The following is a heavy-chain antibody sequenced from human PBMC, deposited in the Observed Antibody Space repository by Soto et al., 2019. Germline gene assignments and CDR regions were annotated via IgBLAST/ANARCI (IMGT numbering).Heavy chain of an antibody. V-gene: IGHV3-9*01. J-gene: IGHJ4*02. CDR3: AKGISGWWGGVGY. Sequence: GGSLRLSCAASGFTFDDYAMHWVRQAPGKGLEWVSGISWNSGSIGYADSVKGRFTISRDNAKNSLYLQMNSLRAEDTALYYCAKGISGWWGGVGYWGQGTLVTVSS. CDR2: ISWNSGSI. CDR1: GFTFDDYA. D-gene: IGHD6-19*01.